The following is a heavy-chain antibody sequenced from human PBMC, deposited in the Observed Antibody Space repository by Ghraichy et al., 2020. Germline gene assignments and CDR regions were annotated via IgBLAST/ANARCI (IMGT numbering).Heavy chain of an antibody. CDR2: ISASGYST. CDR3: AKEEGYGYNYFDS. J-gene: IGHJ4*02. D-gene: IGHD5-24*01. V-gene: IGHV3-23*01. Sequence: GGSLRLSCAASGFRFTDYAMSWVRQAPGKGLEWVSRISASGYSTFYADSVKGRLTISRDNSKNTLYLQMNSLGAEDTAIYYCAKEEGYGYNYFDSWGQGTLVTVSS. CDR1: GFRFTDYA.